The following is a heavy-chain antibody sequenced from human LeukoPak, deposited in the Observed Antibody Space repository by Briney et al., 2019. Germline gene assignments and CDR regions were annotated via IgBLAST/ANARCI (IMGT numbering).Heavy chain of an antibody. D-gene: IGHD1-20*01. CDR1: GGSISSSDYF. Sequence: SETLSLACIVSGGSISSSDYFWSWIRQPPGKGLQWIGYISYSGSTYYNPSLKSRLTISLDTSKNQFSLNLTSVTAADTAVYYCARFITGTSAFDYWGQGTLVTVSS. J-gene: IGHJ4*02. V-gene: IGHV4-30-4*01. CDR3: ARFITGTSAFDY. CDR2: ISYSGST.